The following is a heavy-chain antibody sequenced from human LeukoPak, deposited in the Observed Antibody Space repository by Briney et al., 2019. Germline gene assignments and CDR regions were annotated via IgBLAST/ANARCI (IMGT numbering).Heavy chain of an antibody. J-gene: IGHJ4*02. Sequence: GGSLRLSCAASGFTFSSHAMSWVRQAPGKGLEWVSSISGSGYSTYYADSVKGRFTSSRDNFKNTLYLQMNSLRAGDTAVYYCAKKPGDSSSYYDDYWGQGTLVTVSS. CDR2: ISGSGYST. D-gene: IGHD3-22*01. CDR3: AKKPGDSSSYYDDY. V-gene: IGHV3-23*01. CDR1: GFTFSSHA.